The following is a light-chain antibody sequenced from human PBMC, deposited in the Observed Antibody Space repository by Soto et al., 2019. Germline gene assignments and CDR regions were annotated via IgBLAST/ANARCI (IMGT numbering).Light chain of an antibody. CDR2: AAS. J-gene: IGKJ1*01. V-gene: IGKV1-39*01. CDR1: QSISTY. CDR3: QQSSSTPKT. Sequence: DIPMTQSPSSLSASVGDRVTITCRASQSISTYLNWYQQKPGKALKLLISAASSLQSGVPSRFSGSGSGTDFTLTINSLQPEDFATYYCQQSSSTPKTFGQGTKVEIK.